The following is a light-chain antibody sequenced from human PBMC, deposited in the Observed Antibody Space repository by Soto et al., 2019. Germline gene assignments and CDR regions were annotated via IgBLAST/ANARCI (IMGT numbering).Light chain of an antibody. CDR2: GAS. Sequence: EIVLTQSPGTLSLSPGERDTISCRDSQSVSSSYLAWYQQKPGQAPRLLIYGASSRATGIPDRFSGSGSGTVFTLTISRLEPEDFAVYYCQQYGSSSWTFGQGTKVDIK. CDR3: QQYGSSSWT. CDR1: QSVSSSY. J-gene: IGKJ1*01. V-gene: IGKV3-20*01.